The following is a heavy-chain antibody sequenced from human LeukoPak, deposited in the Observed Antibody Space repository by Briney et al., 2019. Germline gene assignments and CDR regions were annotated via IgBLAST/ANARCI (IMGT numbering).Heavy chain of an antibody. J-gene: IGHJ4*02. V-gene: IGHV3-23*01. D-gene: IGHD2-21*01. CDR3: AKAPVTTCRGAYCYPFDY. CDR2: ISDSGNT. CDR1: GFTLSSYA. Sequence: GGSLRLSCAASGFTLSSYAMSWVRQAPGKGLECVSAISDSGNTYHADSVKGRFTISRDSSKNTLFLQMNRLRPEDAAVYYCAKAPVTTCRGAYCYPFDYWGQGTLVTVSS.